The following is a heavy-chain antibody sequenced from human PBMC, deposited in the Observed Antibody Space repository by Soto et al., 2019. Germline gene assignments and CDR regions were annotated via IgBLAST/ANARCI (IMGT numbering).Heavy chain of an antibody. CDR2: IYYSGST. V-gene: IGHV4-30-4*01. D-gene: IGHD3-10*01. CDR3: ARLLWFGELLSTYYFDY. CDR1: GGPMSSGDYY. J-gene: IGHJ4*02. Sequence: PSETLSLTCTVSGGPMSSGDYYGSWIRQPPGKGLEWIGYIYYSGSTYYNPSLKSRVTISVDTSKNQFSLKLSSVTAADTAVYYCARLLWFGELLSTYYFDYWGQGTLVTVSS.